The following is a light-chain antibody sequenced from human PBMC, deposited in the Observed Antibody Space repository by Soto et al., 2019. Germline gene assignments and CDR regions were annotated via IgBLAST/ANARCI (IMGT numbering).Light chain of an antibody. CDR3: LQNHNYPRT. CDR1: QDISDD. CDR2: GAS. V-gene: IGKV1-6*01. Sequence: AIQMTQSPSSLSASVGDRVTITCRASQDISDDVGWYQQTPGKAPKLLISGASRLQSGVPSRFSGSGSGAAFTLTSPRLRPEDSATYYCLQNHNYPRTFGQGTKVEI. J-gene: IGKJ1*01.